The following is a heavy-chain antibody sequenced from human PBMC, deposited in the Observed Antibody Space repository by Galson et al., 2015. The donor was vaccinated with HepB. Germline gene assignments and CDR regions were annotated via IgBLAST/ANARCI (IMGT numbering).Heavy chain of an antibody. J-gene: IGHJ4*02. V-gene: IGHV3-23*01. D-gene: IGHD1-26*01. CDR2: ISGSGGST. CDR3: ARERAWEPYSFDY. Sequence: SLRLSCAASGFTFSSYAMSWVRQAPGKGLEWVSAISGSGGSTYYADSVKGRFTISRDNSKNTLYLQMNSLRAEDTAVYYCARERAWEPYSFDYWGQGTLVTVSS. CDR1: GFTFSSYA.